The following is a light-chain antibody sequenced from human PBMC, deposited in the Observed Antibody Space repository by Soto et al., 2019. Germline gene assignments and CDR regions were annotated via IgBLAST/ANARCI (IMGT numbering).Light chain of an antibody. CDR1: QSVSSSY. J-gene: IGKJ1*01. V-gene: IGKV3-20*01. CDR2: GAS. CDR3: QQYGSSPPWT. Sequence: EIVLTQSPGTLSLSPGERATLSCRASQSVSSSYLAWYQQKPGQAPRLLIYGASSRATGIPDRFSGSGSGIDFTLTISRLEPEDLAVYYCQQYGSSPPWTFGQGTKVEIK.